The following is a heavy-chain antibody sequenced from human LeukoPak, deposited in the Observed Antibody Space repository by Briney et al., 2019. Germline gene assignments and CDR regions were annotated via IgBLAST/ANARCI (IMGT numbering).Heavy chain of an antibody. J-gene: IGHJ4*02. CDR3: ARGPRIAAAGMGY. CDR2: INHSGGS. V-gene: IGHV4-34*01. Sequence: SETLSLTCTVYGGPFSNYYWSWIRQPPGKGLEWIGEINHSGGSNYNPSLRSRVTISVDTSKNQFSLKVYSVTAADTAVYYCARGPRIAAAGMGYWGQGTLVSVSS. D-gene: IGHD6-13*01. CDR1: GGPFSNYY.